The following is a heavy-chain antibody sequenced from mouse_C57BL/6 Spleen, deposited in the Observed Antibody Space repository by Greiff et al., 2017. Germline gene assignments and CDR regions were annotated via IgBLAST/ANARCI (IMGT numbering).Heavy chain of an antibody. CDR1: GYSFTGYF. CDR2: INPYNGDT. V-gene: IGHV1-20*01. CDR3: ALYYGSSYGYAMDY. D-gene: IGHD1-1*01. J-gene: IGHJ4*01. Sequence: VQLKQSGPELVKPGDSVKISCKASGYSFTGYFMNWVMQSHGKSLEWIGRINPYNGDTFYNQKFKGKATLTVDKSSSTAHMELRSLTSEDSAVYYGALYYGSSYGYAMDYWGQGTSVTVSS.